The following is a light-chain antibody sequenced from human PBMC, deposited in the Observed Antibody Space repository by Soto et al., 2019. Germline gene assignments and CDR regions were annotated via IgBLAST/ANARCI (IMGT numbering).Light chain of an antibody. V-gene: IGLV2-8*01. CDR3: TSYAGGNNV. CDR1: SSDVGGYNY. Sequence: QSALTQPPSASGSPGQSVTISCTGTSSDVGGYNYVSRYQQYPDKVPKLMIYEVNKRPSGVPDRFSGSKSGNTASLTISGLQADDEADYYCTSYAGGNNVFGTGTKLTVL. J-gene: IGLJ1*01. CDR2: EVN.